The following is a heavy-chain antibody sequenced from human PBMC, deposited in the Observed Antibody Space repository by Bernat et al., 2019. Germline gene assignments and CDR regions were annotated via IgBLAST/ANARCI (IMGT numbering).Heavy chain of an antibody. CDR3: ARIQCGGQRRPPKD. CDR1: GFSLSTSGMC. D-gene: IGHD3-16*01. CDR2: IDWDDDK. J-gene: IGHJ4*02. Sequence: QVTLRESGPALVKPTQTLTLTCTFSGFSLSTSGMCVSWLRQPPGKALEWLARIDWDDDKYYSTSLKTRLTISKDTSKNQVVLTMTNMDPVDTATYYCARIQCGGQRRPPKDWGQGTLVTVSS. V-gene: IGHV2-70*15.